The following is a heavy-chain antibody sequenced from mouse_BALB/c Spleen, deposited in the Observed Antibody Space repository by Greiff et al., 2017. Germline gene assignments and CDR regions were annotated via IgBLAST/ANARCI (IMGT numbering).Heavy chain of an antibody. Sequence: QVQLKESGAELVRPGTSVKISCKASGYTFTNYWLGWVKQRPGHGLEWIGDIYPGGGYTNYNEKFKGKATLTADTSSSTAYMQLSSLTSEDSAVYFCVIYDGYYVNYAMDYWGQGTSVTVSS. J-gene: IGHJ4*01. CDR1: GYTFTNYW. V-gene: IGHV1-63*02. CDR2: IYPGGGYT. CDR3: VIYDGYYVNYAMDY. D-gene: IGHD2-3*01.